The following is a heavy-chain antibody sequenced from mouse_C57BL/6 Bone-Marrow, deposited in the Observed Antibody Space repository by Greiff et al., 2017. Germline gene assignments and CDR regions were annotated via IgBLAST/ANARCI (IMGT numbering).Heavy chain of an antibody. V-gene: IGHV1-59*01. CDR3: ARPVTTIYYAMDY. Sequence: QVQLQQPGAELVRPGTSVKLSCKASGYTFTSYWMHWVKQRPGQGLEWIGVIDPSDSYTNYNQKFKGKATLTVDTSSSTAYMQLSSLTSEDSAVYYCARPVTTIYYAMDYWGQGTSVTVSS. D-gene: IGHD2-12*01. J-gene: IGHJ4*01. CDR1: GYTFTSYW. CDR2: IDPSDSYT.